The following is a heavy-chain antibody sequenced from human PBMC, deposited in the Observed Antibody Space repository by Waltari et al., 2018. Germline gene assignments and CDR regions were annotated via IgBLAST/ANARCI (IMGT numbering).Heavy chain of an antibody. Sequence: EVQLVESGGGLVQPGGSLRLSCAASGFTFSSYWMSWVRQASGKGLGWGANIKRDGSEKYYVDSVKGRVTVYRDNAKNSLYLQMNSLRAEDMALYYGAKSSSGWYWGYFDYWGQGTLVTVSS. V-gene: IGHV3-7*03. J-gene: IGHJ4*02. CDR2: IKRDGSEK. CDR3: AKSSSGWYWGYFDY. D-gene: IGHD6-19*01. CDR1: GFTFSSYW.